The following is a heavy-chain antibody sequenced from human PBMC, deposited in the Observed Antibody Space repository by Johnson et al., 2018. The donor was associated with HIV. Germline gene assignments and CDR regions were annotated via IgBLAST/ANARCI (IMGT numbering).Heavy chain of an antibody. V-gene: IGHV3-30*02. Sequence: VQLVESGGGVVQPGGSLRLSCAASAFTFSSFGMHWVRQAPGKGLEWVSFIRSDGINKYYVDSVKGRFTISSVNSKNTLYLQMNSLTPEDTAVYYCAKEGGIRRVAWELRAYSFDIWGQGTMVTVSS. D-gene: IGHD1-26*01. CDR2: IRSDGINK. CDR3: AKEGGIRRVAWELRAYSFDI. J-gene: IGHJ3*02. CDR1: AFTFSSFG.